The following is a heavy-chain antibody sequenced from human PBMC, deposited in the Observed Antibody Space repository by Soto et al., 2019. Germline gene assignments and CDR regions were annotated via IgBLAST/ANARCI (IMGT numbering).Heavy chain of an antibody. Sequence: PGGSLRLSCAASGFTFSSYGMHWVRQAPGKGLEWVAVIWYDGSNKYYADSVKGRFTISRDNSKNTLYLQMNSLRAEDTAVYYCARERYSSGWYPYYYGMDVWGQGTTVTVSS. V-gene: IGHV3-33*01. D-gene: IGHD6-19*01. J-gene: IGHJ6*02. CDR2: IWYDGSNK. CDR3: ARERYSSGWYPYYYGMDV. CDR1: GFTFSSYG.